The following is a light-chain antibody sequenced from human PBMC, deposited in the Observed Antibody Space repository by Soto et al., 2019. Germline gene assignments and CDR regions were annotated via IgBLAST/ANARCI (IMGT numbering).Light chain of an antibody. CDR1: QDIGTW. J-gene: IGKJ3*01. Sequence: IKMTQSPSSGSASVGDRVTITCRASQDIGTWLAWYQQKPGKAPKLLIFGPSRLHSGVQSRFSGSGSGTDFPLTIRSLQPEYFASYYCQQANSLFSFGPGTKVDIK. V-gene: IGKV1-12*01. CDR2: GPS. CDR3: QQANSLFS.